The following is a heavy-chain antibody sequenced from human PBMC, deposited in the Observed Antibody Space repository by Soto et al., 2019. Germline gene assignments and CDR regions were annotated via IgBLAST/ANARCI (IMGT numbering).Heavy chain of an antibody. Sequence: PSETLSLTCTVSGGSISSSSYYWGWIRQPPGKGLEWIGSIYYSGSTYYNPSLKSRVTISVDTSKNQFSLKLSSVTAADTAVYYCARIIYSSSWHRWWFDPWGQGTLVTVSS. V-gene: IGHV4-39*01. J-gene: IGHJ5*02. CDR1: GGSISSSSYY. CDR2: IYYSGST. D-gene: IGHD6-13*01. CDR3: ARIIYSSSWHRWWFDP.